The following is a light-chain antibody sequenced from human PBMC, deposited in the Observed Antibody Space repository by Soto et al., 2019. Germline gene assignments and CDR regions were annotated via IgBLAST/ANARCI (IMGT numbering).Light chain of an antibody. CDR2: KDT. V-gene: IGLV3-27*01. CDR3: YSVADNNLV. J-gene: IGLJ2*01. CDR1: VLANRN. Sequence: SYELTQPSSVSVSPGQTARITCSGDVLANRNVRGFRQKPGQAPVLVIFKDTEPPAGIPERFSDSSSGTTVTLTISGAQVEDEADYYCYSVADNNLVFGGGTKVTVL.